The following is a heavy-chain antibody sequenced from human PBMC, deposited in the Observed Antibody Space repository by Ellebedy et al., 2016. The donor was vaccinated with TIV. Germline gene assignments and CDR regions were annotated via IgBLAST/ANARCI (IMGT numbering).Heavy chain of an antibody. D-gene: IGHD3-22*01. V-gene: IGHV3-30*18. CDR1: GFTFSSYA. CDR3: AKDIGRRITMIVVDGGVEY. Sequence: GGSLRLXXAASGFTFSSYAMSWVRQAPGKGLEWVAVISYDGSNKYYADSVKGRFTISRDNSKNTLYLQMNSLRAEDTAVYYCAKDIGRRITMIVVDGGVEYWGQGTLVTVSS. CDR2: ISYDGSNK. J-gene: IGHJ4*02.